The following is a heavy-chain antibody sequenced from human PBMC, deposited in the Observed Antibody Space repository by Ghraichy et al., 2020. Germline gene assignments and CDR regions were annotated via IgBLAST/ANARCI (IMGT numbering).Heavy chain of an antibody. CDR1: GYSFTSYW. Sequence: GESLNISCKGSGYSFTSYWIGWVRQMPGKGLEWMGIIYPGDSDTRYSPSFQGQVTISADKSISTAYLQWSSLKASDTAMYYCARLYGLGSYYYYYGMDVWGQGTTVTVSS. CDR3: ARLYGLGSYYYYYGMDV. J-gene: IGHJ6*02. D-gene: IGHD3-10*01. CDR2: IYPGDSDT. V-gene: IGHV5-51*01.